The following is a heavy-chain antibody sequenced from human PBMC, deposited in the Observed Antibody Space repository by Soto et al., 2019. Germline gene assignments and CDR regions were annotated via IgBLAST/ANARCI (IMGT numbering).Heavy chain of an antibody. V-gene: IGHV3-30-3*01. CDR1: GFTFSSYA. CDR3: ARDSADLWEPQGGEYAFDI. D-gene: IGHD1-26*01. Sequence: QVQLVESGGGVVQPGRSLRLSCAASGFTFSSYAMHWVRQAPGKGLEWVAVISYDGSNKYYADSVKGRFTISRDNSKNTLYLQMNSLRAEDTAVYYCARDSADLWEPQGGEYAFDIWGQGTMVTVSS. CDR2: ISYDGSNK. J-gene: IGHJ3*02.